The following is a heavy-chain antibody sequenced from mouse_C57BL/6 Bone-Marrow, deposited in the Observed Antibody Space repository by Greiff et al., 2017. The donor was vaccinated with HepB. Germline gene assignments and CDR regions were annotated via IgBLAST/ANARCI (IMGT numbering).Heavy chain of an antibody. J-gene: IGHJ1*03. CDR1: GFTFSSYG. V-gene: IGHV5-6*01. CDR3: ASPITTVVAPWYVDV. D-gene: IGHD1-1*01. CDR2: ISSGGSYT. Sequence: EVQLVESGGDLVKPGGSLKLSCAASGFTFSSYGMSWVRQTPDKRLEWVATISSGGSYTYYPDSVKGRFTISRDNAKNTLYLQMSSLKSEDTAMYYCASPITTVVAPWYVDVWGTGTTVTVSS.